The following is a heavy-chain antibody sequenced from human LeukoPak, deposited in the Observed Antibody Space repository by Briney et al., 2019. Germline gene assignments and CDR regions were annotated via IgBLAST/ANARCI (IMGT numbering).Heavy chain of an antibody. V-gene: IGHV3-48*02. J-gene: IGHJ4*02. D-gene: IGHD2-15*01. CDR1: GFNFNAYA. CDR2: ISSGSSTI. Sequence: GGSLRLPCAGSGFNFNAYAMNWVRQAPGKGLEWISYISSGSSTIYYSDSVRGRFSISRDNAENTVYLEMNSPGDEDTAVYYCARVGGWQLPKFDYWGRGTLVTVSS. CDR3: ARVGGWQLPKFDY.